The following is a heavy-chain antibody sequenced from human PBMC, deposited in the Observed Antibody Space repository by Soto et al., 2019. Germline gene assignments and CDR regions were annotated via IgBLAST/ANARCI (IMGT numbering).Heavy chain of an antibody. J-gene: IGHJ4*02. V-gene: IGHV1-69*01. CDR1: GGTFSTYA. CDR2: IIPLFGTA. D-gene: IGHD6-19*01. Sequence: QVQLVQSGAEVKQPGSSVKVSCTTSGGTFSTYAIYWVRQAPGQGLEWMGAIIPLFGTADYAQKFQGRVTITADESTSTAYKELSSLRSEDTDVYYCARPKGSYSSGYYYFDYWGQGTLVTVSS. CDR3: ARPKGSYSSGYYYFDY.